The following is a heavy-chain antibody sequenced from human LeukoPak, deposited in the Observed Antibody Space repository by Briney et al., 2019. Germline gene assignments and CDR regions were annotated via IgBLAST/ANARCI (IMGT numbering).Heavy chain of an antibody. V-gene: IGHV4-59*01. Sequence: SETLSLTCTVSGGTIDTYYWHWIRQPPGKGLEWIGYVFYTGSTNYYPSLKSRRSIIVDNSTKHISLHLSTRTTADTAVYYCARDRGRQPFIDYWGQGTLVTVSS. CDR3: ARDRGRQPFIDY. CDR1: GGTIDTYY. D-gene: IGHD1-26*01. J-gene: IGHJ4*02. CDR2: VFYTGST.